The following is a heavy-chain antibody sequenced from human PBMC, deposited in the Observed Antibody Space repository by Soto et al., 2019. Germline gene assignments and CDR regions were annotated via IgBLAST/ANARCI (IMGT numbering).Heavy chain of an antibody. CDR2: VNPDNHNT. CDR3: ARVRFGDPFDY. J-gene: IGHJ4*02. CDR1: GYRFPSYG. Sequence: ASVKVSCKVSGYRFPSYGINWVRQAPGQGLEWVGWVNPDNHNTNYAQNFQHRVSLTTDTSTNTAFLELRGLRSDDTAVYYCARVRFGDPFDYWGQGTLVTFSS. V-gene: IGHV1-18*01. D-gene: IGHD3-16*01.